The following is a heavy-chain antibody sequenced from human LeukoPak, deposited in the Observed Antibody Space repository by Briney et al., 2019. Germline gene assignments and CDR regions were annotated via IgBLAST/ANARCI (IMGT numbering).Heavy chain of an antibody. CDR2: ISSNGDAT. Sequence: PGGSLRLSRAASGFTFSSYAMSWVRQAPGKGLEYVSGISSNGDATYYADSLKGRFTISRDNSKNTLYLQMSSLRPEDTAVYYCYYSGYWGQGALVTVSS. J-gene: IGHJ4*02. CDR3: YYSGY. CDR1: GFTFSSYA. V-gene: IGHV3-64D*09. D-gene: IGHD3-10*01.